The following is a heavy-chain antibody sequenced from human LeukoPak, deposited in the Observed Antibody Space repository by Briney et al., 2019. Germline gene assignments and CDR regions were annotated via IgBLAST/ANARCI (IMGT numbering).Heavy chain of an antibody. V-gene: IGHV3-9*01. CDR1: GFTFDVYA. J-gene: IGHJ4*02. Sequence: PGRSLRLSCAASGFTFDVYAMHWVRQAPGKGLEWVSGISWNSGSIGYADSVKGRFTISRDNAKNSLYLQMNSLRAEDTALYYCAKANYGLYFDYWGQGTLVTVSS. CDR2: ISWNSGSI. D-gene: IGHD3-10*01. CDR3: AKANYGLYFDY.